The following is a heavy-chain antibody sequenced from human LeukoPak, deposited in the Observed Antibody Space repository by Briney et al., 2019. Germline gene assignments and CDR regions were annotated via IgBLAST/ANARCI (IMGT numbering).Heavy chain of an antibody. CDR3: ARVRGSYSSDY. CDR1: GFTFSDYY. D-gene: IGHD5-12*01. J-gene: IGHJ4*02. CDR2: ISKDGRTV. Sequence: SGGSLRLSCAASGFTFSDYYMSWIRQAPGKGLEWVSFISKDGRTVSYADSVKGQFTISRDNSKTSLYLQMNSLTADDTAVYFCARVRGSYSSDYWGQGTLVTVSS. V-gene: IGHV3-11*01.